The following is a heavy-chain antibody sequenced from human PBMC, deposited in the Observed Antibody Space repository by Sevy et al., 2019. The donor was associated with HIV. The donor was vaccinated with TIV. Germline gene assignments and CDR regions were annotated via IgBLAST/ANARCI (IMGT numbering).Heavy chain of an antibody. J-gene: IGHJ6*02. V-gene: IGHV1-2*05. Sequence: ASVKVSCKASGYTFTGDYLHWVRQAPGQGLELMGRVYPNSGGTNYAQKFQGRVTMTRDTSISTAYMELRRLRSDDAVVYYCARDGGGGTTNSGMDVWGQRTTVTVSS. D-gene: IGHD1-7*01. CDR3: ARDGGGGTTNSGMDV. CDR2: VYPNSGGT. CDR1: GYTFTGDY.